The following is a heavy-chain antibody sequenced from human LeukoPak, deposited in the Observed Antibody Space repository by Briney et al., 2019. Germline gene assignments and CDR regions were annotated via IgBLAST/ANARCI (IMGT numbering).Heavy chain of an antibody. CDR1: GFTVSSNY. J-gene: IGHJ6*02. V-gene: IGHV3-30*18. D-gene: IGHD4-11*01. CDR3: AKDPSNPRLYYYYGMDV. Sequence: QPGGSLRLSCAASGFTVSSNYMSWVRQAPGKGLEWVAVISYDGSNKYYADSVKGRFTISRDNSKNTLYLQMNSLRAEDTAVYYCAKDPSNPRLYYYYGMDVWGQGTTVTVSS. CDR2: ISYDGSNK.